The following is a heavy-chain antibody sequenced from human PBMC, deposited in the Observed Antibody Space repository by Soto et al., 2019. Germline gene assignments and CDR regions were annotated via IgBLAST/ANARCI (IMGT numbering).Heavy chain of an antibody. CDR3: ARDLGMDV. J-gene: IGHJ6*02. CDR1: GFTFISNY. V-gene: IGHV3-53*02. CDR2: IYSGGST. Sequence: EVQLVETGGGLIQPGGSLRLSCAASGFTFISNYRNWVRQAPGKGLEWVSVIYSGGSTYSADSVKGRFTISRDNSKNTLYLQMNSLRAEDTAVYYCARDLGMDVWGQGTTVTVSS.